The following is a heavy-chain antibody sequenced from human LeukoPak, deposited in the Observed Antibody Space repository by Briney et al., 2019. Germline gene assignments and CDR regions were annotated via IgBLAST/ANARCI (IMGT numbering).Heavy chain of an antibody. J-gene: IGHJ4*02. Sequence: GGSLRLSCAASGFSINNYWMSWVRQGPGKGLEWVGSINPDGSAERYVDSVKGRFTISRDNAKNSMYLQMNSLSAEDTALFYCARLFGGVTTFAYWGQGTLVTVSS. CDR2: INPDGSAE. D-gene: IGHD4-17*01. CDR3: ARLFGGVTTFAY. V-gene: IGHV3-7*01. CDR1: GFSINNYW.